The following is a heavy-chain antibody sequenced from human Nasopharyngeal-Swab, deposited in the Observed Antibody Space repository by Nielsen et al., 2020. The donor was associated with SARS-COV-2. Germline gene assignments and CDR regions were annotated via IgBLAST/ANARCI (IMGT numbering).Heavy chain of an antibody. CDR1: GFTFSTYA. CDR3: AREEAYDGGNDYSYYYYGMDV. Sequence: GGSLRLSCAASGFTFSTYALNWVRQAPGKGLEWVSSISSSSAYIYYGDSVKGRLTISRDNAINSLYLQMNSLRAEDTALYYCAREEAYDGGNDYSYYYYGMDVWGQGTTVTVSS. D-gene: IGHD2-21*02. V-gene: IGHV3-21*04. CDR2: ISSSSAYI. J-gene: IGHJ6*02.